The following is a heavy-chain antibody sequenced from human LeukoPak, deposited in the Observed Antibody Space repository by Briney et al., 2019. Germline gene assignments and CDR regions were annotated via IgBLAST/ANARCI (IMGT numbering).Heavy chain of an antibody. CDR3: ARESLYGYSYFDN. D-gene: IGHD5-18*01. Sequence: GGSLRLSCAASGFTFSSYAMHWVRQAPGKGLEWVAVISYDGSNKYYADSVKGRFTISRDNAKNSLYLQMNSLRAEDTAVYYCARESLYGYSYFDNWGQGTLVTVSS. J-gene: IGHJ4*02. CDR1: GFTFSSYA. CDR2: ISYDGSNK. V-gene: IGHV3-30-3*01.